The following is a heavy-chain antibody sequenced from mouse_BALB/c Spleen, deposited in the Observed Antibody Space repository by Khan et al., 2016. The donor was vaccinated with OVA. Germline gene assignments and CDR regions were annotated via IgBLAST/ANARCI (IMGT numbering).Heavy chain of an antibody. Sequence: EVELVESGGDLVKPGGSLKLSCAVSGFTFSSFVMSWVRQTPEKRLEWVASISSGGTTAYPDSVKGRFTISRDTARNIMYLQMSSLRSEDTAMYYCAREAYRYDEYYFDYWGHGSTLTVSS. D-gene: IGHD2-14*01. J-gene: IGHJ2*01. CDR3: AREAYRYDEYYFDY. V-gene: IGHV5-6-5*01. CDR2: ISSGGTT. CDR1: GFTFSSFV.